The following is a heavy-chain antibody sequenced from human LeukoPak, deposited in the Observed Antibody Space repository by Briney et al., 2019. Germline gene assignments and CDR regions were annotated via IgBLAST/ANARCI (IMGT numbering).Heavy chain of an antibody. Sequence: HSGGSLRLSCAASAFTVSSNYMSWVRQAPGKGLEWVSVIYSGGSTYYADSVKGRFTISRDNSKNTLYLQMNSLRAEDTAVYYCARDQRRFGALLRFDYWGQGTLVTVSS. D-gene: IGHD3-10*01. V-gene: IGHV3-53*01. CDR2: IYSGGST. CDR1: AFTVSSNY. CDR3: ARDQRRFGALLRFDY. J-gene: IGHJ4*02.